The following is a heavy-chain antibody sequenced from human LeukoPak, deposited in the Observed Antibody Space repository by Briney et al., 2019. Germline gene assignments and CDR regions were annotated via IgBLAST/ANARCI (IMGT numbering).Heavy chain of an antibody. D-gene: IGHD5-12*01. CDR3: ARGYSGYFYY. V-gene: IGHV3-74*01. CDR1: GFTFSSYL. Sequence: PGGSLRLSGAASGFTFSSYLMQWVRQAPGKGLVWVSRIDGDGSSTNYADSVKGRFTISRDNAKNTLYLQMNSLRAEDTAVYYCARGYSGYFYYWGQGTLVTVSS. J-gene: IGHJ4*02. CDR2: IDGDGSST.